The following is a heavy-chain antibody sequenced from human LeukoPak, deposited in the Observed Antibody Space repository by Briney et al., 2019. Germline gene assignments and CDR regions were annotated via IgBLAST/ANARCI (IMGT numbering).Heavy chain of an antibody. CDR1: EFTFSNHW. V-gene: IGHV3-74*01. Sequence: PGGSLRLSCAASEFTFSNHWMHWVRQAPGEGLVWVSFINSDGSSTSYADYVKGRFTISRDNARNTLYLQMNSLRVEDTAVYYCARDGSIPDYWGQGTLVTVSS. CDR2: INSDGSST. D-gene: IGHD2-2*02. J-gene: IGHJ4*02. CDR3: ARDGSIPDY.